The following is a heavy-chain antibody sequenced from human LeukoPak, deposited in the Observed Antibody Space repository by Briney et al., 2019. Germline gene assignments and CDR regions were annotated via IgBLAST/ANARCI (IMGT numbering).Heavy chain of an antibody. J-gene: IGHJ4*02. CDR2: INHSGST. D-gene: IGHD6-25*01. CDR3: ARSGGKVDY. Sequence: PSETLSLTCSVSGDSITGYYWGWIRQPPGKGLEWIGEINHSGSTNYNPSLKSRVTISVDTSKNQFSLKLSSVTAADTAVYYCARSGGKVDYWGQETLVTVSS. CDR1: GDSITGYY. V-gene: IGHV4-34*01.